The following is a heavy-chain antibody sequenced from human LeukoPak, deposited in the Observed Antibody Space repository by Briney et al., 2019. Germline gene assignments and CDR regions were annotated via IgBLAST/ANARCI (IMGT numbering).Heavy chain of an antibody. V-gene: IGHV3-33*01. CDR2: IWSDGSAK. CDR1: GFTFSSYG. CDR3: VRVRSVSSAWRAFDI. D-gene: IGHD6-19*01. Sequence: GRSLRLSCAAPGFTFSSYGMHWVRQAPGKGLEWVAVIWSDGSAKYYADSVTGRVTISRDNSKNTLYLQIYSLRAEDTAVYYCVRVRSVSSAWRAFDIWGQGTMVIVSS. J-gene: IGHJ3*02.